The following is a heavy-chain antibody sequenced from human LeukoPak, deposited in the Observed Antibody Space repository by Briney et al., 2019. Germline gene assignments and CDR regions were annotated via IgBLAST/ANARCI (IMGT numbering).Heavy chain of an antibody. CDR2: ISAYNSNT. V-gene: IGHV1-18*01. Sequence: ASVKVSCKASGYTFTSYAMNWVRQAPGQGLEWMGWISAYNSNTHYAQKLQGRVTMTTDTSTSTAYMEVRSLRSDDTAVYYCAREVRRGFLLGGQGTVLSVSS. CDR3: AREVRRGFLL. CDR1: GYTFTSYA. D-gene: IGHD3-22*01. J-gene: IGHJ4*02.